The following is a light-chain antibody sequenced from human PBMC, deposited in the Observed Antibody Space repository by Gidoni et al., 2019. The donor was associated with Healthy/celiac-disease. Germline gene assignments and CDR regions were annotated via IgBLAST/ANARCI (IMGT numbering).Light chain of an antibody. V-gene: IGKV3-15*01. Sequence: EIVMTQSPATLSVSPGERATLSCRASQSVSSNLSWYQQKPGQAPRLLIYGASTRATGIPARFSGSGSGTEFTLTISSLQSEDFAVYYCQQYNNWPRECSFGQGTKLEIK. J-gene: IGKJ2*04. CDR3: QQYNNWPRECS. CDR2: GAS. CDR1: QSVSSN.